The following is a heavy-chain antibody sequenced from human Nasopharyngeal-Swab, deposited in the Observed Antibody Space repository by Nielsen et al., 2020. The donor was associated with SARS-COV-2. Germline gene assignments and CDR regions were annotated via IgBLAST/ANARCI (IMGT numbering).Heavy chain of an antibody. J-gene: IGHJ4*02. D-gene: IGHD3-10*01. Sequence: SVKVSCKASGGTFSSYAISWVRQAPGQGLEWMGGIIPIFGTVNYAQKFQGRVTITADESTSTAYMELSSLRSEDTAVYYCARDTSMVRGVIITGDDYWGQGTLVTVSS. CDR3: ARDTSMVRGVIITGDDY. CDR2: IIPIFGTV. V-gene: IGHV1-69*13. CDR1: GGTFSSYA.